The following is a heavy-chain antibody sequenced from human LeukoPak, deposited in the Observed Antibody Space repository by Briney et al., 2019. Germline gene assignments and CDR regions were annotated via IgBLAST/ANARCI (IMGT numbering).Heavy chain of an antibody. D-gene: IGHD2-2*01. CDR1: GFTFSSYA. Sequence: GSLRLSCAASGFTFSSYAMSWVRQAPGKGLEWVSAISGSGGSTYYADSVKGRFTISRDNSKNTLYLQMNSLRAEDTAVYYCAKFKPRPNIVVVPAAIEGTFDYWGQGTLVTVSS. CDR3: AKFKPRPNIVVVPAAIEGTFDY. V-gene: IGHV3-23*01. J-gene: IGHJ4*02. CDR2: ISGSGGST.